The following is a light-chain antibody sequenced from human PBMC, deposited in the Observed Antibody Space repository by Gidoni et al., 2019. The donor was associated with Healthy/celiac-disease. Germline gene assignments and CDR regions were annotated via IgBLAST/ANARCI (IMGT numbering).Light chain of an antibody. V-gene: IGKV1-13*02. CDR3: QQFNSYPYT. CDR2: DAS. CDR1: QGISSA. Sequence: AIQLTQSPSSLSASVGDRVTITCRASQGISSAFAWYQQKPGKAPKLLNYDASSLESGVPSRFSGSGSGTDFTLTISSLQPEDFATYYCQQFNSYPYTFGQGTKLEIK. J-gene: IGKJ2*01.